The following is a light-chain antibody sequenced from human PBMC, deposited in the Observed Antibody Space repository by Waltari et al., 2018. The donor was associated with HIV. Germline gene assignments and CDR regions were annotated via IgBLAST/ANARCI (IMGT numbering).Light chain of an antibody. J-gene: IGLJ2*01. CDR3: NSYADNIKMI. Sequence: QSAVTQPPSASGSPGQSVTISCTGTDTDVGSSDYVSWYQQHPGKAPKLLIYEVHKRPPGVPDRFFGSKSGNTASLTVSGLQAEDEADYYCNSYADNIKMIFGGGTKLTVL. CDR2: EVH. CDR1: DTDVGSSDY. V-gene: IGLV2-8*01.